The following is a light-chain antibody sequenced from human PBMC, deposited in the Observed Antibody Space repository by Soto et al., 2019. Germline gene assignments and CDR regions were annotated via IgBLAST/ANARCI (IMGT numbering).Light chain of an antibody. CDR1: QGIRNY. V-gene: IGKV1-17*01. CDR2: VAS. CDR3: LQHNTYPYT. J-gene: IGKJ2*01. Sequence: IQMTQSPSSLSASVGDTVTVTCRASQGIRNYLNWFQQKPGKAPKRLISVASTLQSGVPSRFSGSGSGTEFTLTISSLQPEDSATYYRLQHNTYPYTFGQGTKVDIK.